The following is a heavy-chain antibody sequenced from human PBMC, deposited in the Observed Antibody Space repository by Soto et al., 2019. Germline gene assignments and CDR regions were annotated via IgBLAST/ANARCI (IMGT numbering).Heavy chain of an antibody. D-gene: IGHD3-10*01. CDR2: TFVTGAS. Sequence: QVQLQESGPGLVKSSETLSLICFVSGEALGSGQSYWNWIRQAPGMGLEWIGQTFVTGASKYSASRKSRVTVSVDTSKSQISLTLTSVTAADSATYFCARGRSDSAGSSFGRRMDVWGQGTTVTVSS. J-gene: IGHJ6*02. V-gene: IGHV4-61*01. CDR1: GEALGSGQSY. CDR3: ARGRSDSAGSSFGRRMDV.